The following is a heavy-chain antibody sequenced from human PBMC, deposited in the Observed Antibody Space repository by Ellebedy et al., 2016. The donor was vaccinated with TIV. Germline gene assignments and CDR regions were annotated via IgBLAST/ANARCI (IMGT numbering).Heavy chain of an antibody. CDR3: ARNYCGGDCYFYYIDV. V-gene: IGHV5-51*01. J-gene: IGHJ6*02. CDR1: GYSFTSYW. D-gene: IGHD2-21*01. CDR2: IYPGDSDT. Sequence: GESLKISCKGSGYSFTSYWIGWVRQMPGKGLEWMGIIYPGDSDTRYSPSFQGQVTISADKSISTAYLQWSSLKASDTAMYYCARNYCGGDCYFYYIDVWGQGTTVTVSS.